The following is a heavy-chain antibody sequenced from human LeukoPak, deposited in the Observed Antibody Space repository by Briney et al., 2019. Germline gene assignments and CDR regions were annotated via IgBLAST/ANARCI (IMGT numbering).Heavy chain of an antibody. Sequence: GGPLRLSCAASGFTFSSYWMVWVRQAPGKGLVWVSRINGDGTRRGYADSVRGRFTISRDNAKNTVDLQMDSLGPEDTALYYCARDLRPADHWGQGVLVTVSS. J-gene: IGHJ5*02. CDR3: ARDLRPADH. V-gene: IGHV3-74*01. CDR1: GFTFSSYW. CDR2: INGDGTRR.